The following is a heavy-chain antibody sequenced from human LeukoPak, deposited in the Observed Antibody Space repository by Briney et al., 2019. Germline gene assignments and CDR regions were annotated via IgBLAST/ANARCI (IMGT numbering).Heavy chain of an antibody. CDR1: GGSISTYY. Sequence: SETLSLTCTVAGGSISTYYWSWLRQPPGKGLEGIGYICYSGSTNYNPSLKSRVTISVDTSKNQFSLKLSSVTAADTAVYYCARGDYDSSGYYPVWGQGTLVTVSS. V-gene: IGHV4-59*01. CDR3: ARGDYDSSGYYPV. D-gene: IGHD3-22*01. CDR2: ICYSGST. J-gene: IGHJ4*02.